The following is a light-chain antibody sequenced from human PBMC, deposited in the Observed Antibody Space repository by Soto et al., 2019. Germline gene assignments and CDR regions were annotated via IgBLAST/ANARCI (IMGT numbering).Light chain of an antibody. CDR1: SSDVGGYNY. CDR2: EVS. Sequence: QSVLTQPPSASGSPGHSVTISCTGTSSDVGGYNYVSWYQQHPGKAPKLMIFEVSKRPSGVPDRFSGSKSGTSASLAITGLQAEDEADYYCQSYDSSLSGSGDYVFGTGTKVTVL. J-gene: IGLJ1*01. V-gene: IGLV2-8*01. CDR3: QSYDSSLSGSGDYV.